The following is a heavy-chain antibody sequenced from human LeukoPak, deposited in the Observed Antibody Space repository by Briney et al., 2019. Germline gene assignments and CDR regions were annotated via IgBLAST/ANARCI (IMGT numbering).Heavy chain of an antibody. D-gene: IGHD2-2*01. CDR2: ISSSSSYI. J-gene: IGHJ4*02. CDR1: GFTFSSFS. V-gene: IGHV3-21*01. Sequence: GGSLRLSCAASGFTFSSFSMNWVRQAPGKGLEWVSSISSSSSYIYYADSVKGRFTISRDNAKNSLYLQMNSLRAEDTAVYYCARDLLGLPAATTIGYWGQGTLVAVSS. CDR3: ARDLLGLPAATTIGY.